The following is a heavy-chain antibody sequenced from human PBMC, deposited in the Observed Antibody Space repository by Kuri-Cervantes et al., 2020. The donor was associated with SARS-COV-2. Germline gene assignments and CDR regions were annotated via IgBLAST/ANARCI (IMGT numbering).Heavy chain of an antibody. CDR1: GFTFSSYW. V-gene: IGHV3-15*01. D-gene: IGHD3-3*01. J-gene: IGHJ4*02. CDR2: IKSKRDDGTT. CDR3: TTAVFGVAKPADY. Sequence: GGSLRLSCAASGFTFSSYWMHWVRQAPGKGLEWVGRIKSKRDDGTTDYAAPVRGRFTISRDDSKNTLYLQLKSLKIEDTAVYYCTTAVFGVAKPADYWGQGTLVTVSS.